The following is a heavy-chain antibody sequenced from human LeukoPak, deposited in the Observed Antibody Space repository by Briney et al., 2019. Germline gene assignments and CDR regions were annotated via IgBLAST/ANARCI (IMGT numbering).Heavy chain of an antibody. Sequence: SETLSLTCTVSGGSISSYYWSWIRQPPGKGLEWIGYIYYSGSTNYNPSLKSRVTISVDTSKNQFSLKLSSVTAADTGVYYCAGVYNDTSGNDALNVWGLGTKVTVSS. D-gene: IGHD3-22*01. J-gene: IGHJ3*01. CDR2: IYYSGST. CDR1: GGSISSYY. V-gene: IGHV4-59*01. CDR3: AGVYNDTSGNDALNV.